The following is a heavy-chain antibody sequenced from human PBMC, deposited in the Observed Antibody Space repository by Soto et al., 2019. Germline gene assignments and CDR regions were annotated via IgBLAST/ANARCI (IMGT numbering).Heavy chain of an antibody. Sequence: VSLRLSCSASGFTFSMFSMHWVRQAPGKGLEYVPGISSNGDSTYYADSVKGRFTISRDNSKNTLYLQMSSLRAVDTAVYYCVHPRSTVQIPPTWGQGTLVTVSS. CDR2: ISSNGDST. D-gene: IGHD4-17*01. J-gene: IGHJ5*02. CDR1: GFTFSMFS. V-gene: IGHV3-64D*06. CDR3: VHPRSTVQIPPT.